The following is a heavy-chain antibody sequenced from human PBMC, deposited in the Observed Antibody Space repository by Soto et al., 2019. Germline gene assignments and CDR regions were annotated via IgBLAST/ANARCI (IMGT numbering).Heavy chain of an antibody. CDR2: IWFDGRDN. Sequence: QVQLVESGGGVVQPGRSLRLSCAASGFTFSSYGMHWVRQAPGKGLEWVALIWFDGRDNYSADSVEGRFTISRDNSKNTLYLQMTSLRAEDTAVYYCARLYCSASSCYSVGGFDIWGQGTMVTVSA. CDR3: ARLYCSASSCYSVGGFDI. V-gene: IGHV3-33*03. D-gene: IGHD2-15*01. J-gene: IGHJ3*02. CDR1: GFTFSSYG.